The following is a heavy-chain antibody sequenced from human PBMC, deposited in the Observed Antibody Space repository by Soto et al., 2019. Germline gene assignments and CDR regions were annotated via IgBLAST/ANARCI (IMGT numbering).Heavy chain of an antibody. Sequence: QVQLVQSGTEVKKPGSSVKVSCQASGGTFRNYPINWVRQAPGQGLEWMGSIFPLTDIPDYAQNFQARLTISADKSTSTAYMELSSLTSDDTAMYFCARGPLVVLNYCESWGQGTLVTVAS. CDR2: IFPLTDIP. CDR3: ARGPLVVLNYCES. J-gene: IGHJ4*02. CDR1: GGTFRNYP. V-gene: IGHV1-69*02.